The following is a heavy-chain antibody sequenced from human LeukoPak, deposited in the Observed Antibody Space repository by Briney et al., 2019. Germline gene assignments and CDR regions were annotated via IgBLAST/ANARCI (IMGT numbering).Heavy chain of an antibody. CDR2: ISYDGSNK. Sequence: GGSLRLSCAASGFTFSSYGMHWVRQAPGKGLEWVAVISYDGSNKYYADSVKGRFTISRDNSKNTLYLQMNSLRAEDTAVYYCATPLFYCSSTSCYSNYYYGMDVWGQGTTVTVSS. V-gene: IGHV3-30*03. CDR1: GFTFSSYG. J-gene: IGHJ6*02. D-gene: IGHD2-2*01. CDR3: ATPLFYCSSTSCYSNYYYGMDV.